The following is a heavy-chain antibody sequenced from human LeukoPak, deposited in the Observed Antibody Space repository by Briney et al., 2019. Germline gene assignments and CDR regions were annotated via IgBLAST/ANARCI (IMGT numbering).Heavy chain of an antibody. J-gene: IGHJ4*02. CDR2: IKKDGSEK. V-gene: IGHV3-7*03. Sequence: GGSLRLSCAASGFTFSSYWMSWARQAPGKGLEWVANIKKDGSEKYYVDSVKGRFTISRDNAKNSLYLQMNSLRAEDTAVYDCARYCDILTGYSTFDYWGRGTRVTVSS. CDR1: GFTFSSYW. CDR3: ARYCDILTGYSTFDY. D-gene: IGHD3-9*01.